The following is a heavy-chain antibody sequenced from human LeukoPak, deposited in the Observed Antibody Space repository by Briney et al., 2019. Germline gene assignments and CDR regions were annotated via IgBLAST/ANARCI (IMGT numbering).Heavy chain of an antibody. V-gene: IGHV1-46*01. CDR3: ARMEMDPAMVTNYFDY. J-gene: IGHJ4*02. CDR1: GYTCTSNY. CDR2: IHPSGGGT. D-gene: IGHD5-18*01. Sequence: GASVKVSCKASGYTCTSNYMHWVRQAPGQGLEWMGVIHPSGGGTNQAPKFQGRVTMTRDTSTATVFMELSSLTSEDTATYYCARMEMDPAMVTNYFDYWGQGTLVTVSS.